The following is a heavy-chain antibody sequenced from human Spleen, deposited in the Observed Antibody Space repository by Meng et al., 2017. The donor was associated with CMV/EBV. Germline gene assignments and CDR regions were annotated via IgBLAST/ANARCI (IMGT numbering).Heavy chain of an antibody. CDR3: ARVGYCSGGSCSFRYFDY. D-gene: IGHD2-15*01. CDR1: GGSIRKRDSY. Sequence: ELGLGTVKTSHPFCITRIVSGGSIRKRDSYVSWLRQPPGTGLELIGYIYYSGSTSYNPSLKSRVTISVDTSKNQFSLKLSSVTAADTAVHDCARVGYCSGGSCSFRYFDYWGQGTLVTVSS. V-gene: IGHV4-30-4*01. CDR2: IYYSGST. J-gene: IGHJ4*02.